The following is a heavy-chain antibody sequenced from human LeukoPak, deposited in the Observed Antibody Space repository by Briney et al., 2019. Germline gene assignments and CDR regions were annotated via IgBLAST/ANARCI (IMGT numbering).Heavy chain of an antibody. Sequence: GGSLRLSCAASGFTVSSNYMSWVRQAPGKGLEWVSVIYSGGSTYYADSVKGRFTISRDNSKNTLYLQMNSLRAEDTAVYYCARGCSGGSCYGGAFDIWGQGTMVTVSS. CDR1: GFTVSSNY. CDR3: ARGCSGGSCYGGAFDI. V-gene: IGHV3-53*01. CDR2: IYSGGST. D-gene: IGHD2-15*01. J-gene: IGHJ3*02.